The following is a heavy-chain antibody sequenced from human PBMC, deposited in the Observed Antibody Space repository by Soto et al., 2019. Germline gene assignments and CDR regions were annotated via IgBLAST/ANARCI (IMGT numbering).Heavy chain of an antibody. D-gene: IGHD1-20*01. V-gene: IGHV3-64*01. CDR1: GFTFSSYA. Sequence: EVQLVESGGGLVQPGGSLRLSCAASGFTFSSYAMHWVRQAPGKGLEYVSAISSNGGSTYYANSVKGRFTISRDNSKNTLYIQMGSLRAEDMAVYYCARVGRITGTFDYWGQGTLVTVSS. CDR2: ISSNGGST. J-gene: IGHJ4*02. CDR3: ARVGRITGTFDY.